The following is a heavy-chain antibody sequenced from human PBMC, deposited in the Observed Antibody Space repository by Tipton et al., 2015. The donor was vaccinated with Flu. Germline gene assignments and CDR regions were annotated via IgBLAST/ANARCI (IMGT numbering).Heavy chain of an antibody. D-gene: IGHD3-10*02. Sequence: PGLVKPSETLSLTCTVSSGSIRSTNYFCAWIRQPPGKRLELIGRIYPSGTTYYNPSLKSRVTISVDTSKSQFSLKLRSVTAADTAVYYCARLSYYDVDLKNFYFDYWGQGALVTVSS. CDR2: IYPSGTT. V-gene: IGHV4-39*01. CDR3: ARLSYYDVDLKNFYFDY. CDR1: SGSIRSTNYF. J-gene: IGHJ4*02.